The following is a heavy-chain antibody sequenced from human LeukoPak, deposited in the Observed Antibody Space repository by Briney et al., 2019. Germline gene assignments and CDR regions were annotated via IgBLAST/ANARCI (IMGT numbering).Heavy chain of an antibody. V-gene: IGHV4-39*01. CDR1: NGSISSSSYY. CDR3: ARHPIFSGMGSELWVDP. J-gene: IGHJ5*02. CDR2: VYYRGAT. Sequence: SDTLSLTCTVSNGSISSSSYYWGWIRQPPGKGLEWIGSVYYRGATFYKPSLKSRVTISVDTSKNQFSLKLSSVTAADTAVYYCARHPIFSGMGSELWVDPWGQGTLVTVSS. D-gene: IGHD3-10*01.